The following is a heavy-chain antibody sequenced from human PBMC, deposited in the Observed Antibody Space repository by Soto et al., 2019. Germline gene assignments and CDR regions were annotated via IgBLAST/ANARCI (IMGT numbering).Heavy chain of an antibody. V-gene: IGHV4-59*01. Sequence: SETLSLTCTVSGVSISSFYWSWIRQSPGKGLEWIGSIYDTGRTNYNPSLESRVTISVDRSKNQFSLKLTSVTAADRAVYYCARDRGGTFHLWAQGTLVTVSS. CDR3: ARDRGGTFHL. J-gene: IGHJ1*01. CDR2: IYDTGRT. CDR1: GVSISSFY. D-gene: IGHD1-26*01.